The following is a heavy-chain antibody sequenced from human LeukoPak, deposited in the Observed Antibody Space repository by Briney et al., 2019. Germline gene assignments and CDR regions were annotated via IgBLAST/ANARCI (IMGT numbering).Heavy chain of an antibody. Sequence: PGGSLRLSCAASGFSFKTYGMHWVRQAPGKGLEWVAIIWYDGSNRFYADSVKGRFTISRDNPKSTLYLQMNSLRAEDTAVYYCARGTVSDYWGQGTLVTVSS. D-gene: IGHD4-11*01. CDR3: ARGTVSDY. J-gene: IGHJ4*02. CDR2: IWYDGSNR. CDR1: GFSFKTYG. V-gene: IGHV3-33*01.